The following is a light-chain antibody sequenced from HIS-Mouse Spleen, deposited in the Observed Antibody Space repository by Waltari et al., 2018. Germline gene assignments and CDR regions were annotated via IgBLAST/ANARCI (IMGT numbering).Light chain of an antibody. Sequence: QSALTQPASVSGSPGQSITISCTGTSSDVGSYNLLPWYQQHPGKAPKLMIYEGSKRPSGVSNRFSGSKSGNTASLTISGLQAEDEADYYCCSYAGSNWVFGGGTKLTVL. CDR1: SSDVGSYNL. V-gene: IGLV2-23*01. CDR2: EGS. J-gene: IGLJ3*02. CDR3: CSYAGSNWV.